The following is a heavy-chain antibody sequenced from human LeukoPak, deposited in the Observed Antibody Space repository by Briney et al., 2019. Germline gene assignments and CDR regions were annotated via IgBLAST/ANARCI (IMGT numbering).Heavy chain of an antibody. CDR1: GYTFTSYG. CDR2: ISAYNGNT. J-gene: IGHJ6*02. D-gene: IGHD5-18*01. CDR3: ARDLGIQLWPVMDV. V-gene: IGHV1-18*01. Sequence: ASVKVSCKASGYTFTSYGISWVRQAPGQGLEWMGWISAYNGNTNYAQKLQGRVTMTTDTSTSTAYMELRSLRSDDTAVYYCARDLGIQLWPVMDVWGQGTTVTVSS.